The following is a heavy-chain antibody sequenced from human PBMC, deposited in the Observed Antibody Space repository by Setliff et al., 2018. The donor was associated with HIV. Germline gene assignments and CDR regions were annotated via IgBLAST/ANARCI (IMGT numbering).Heavy chain of an antibody. V-gene: IGHV1-8*03. D-gene: IGHD3-10*01. CDR3: VSEVRAAYKGPLWFGQSDPRPDTFDI. CDR1: GYTFTSYD. Sequence: WASVKVSCKASGYTFTSYDINWVRQATGQGLEWMGWMNPNSGNTGYAQKFQGRVTITRNTSISTAYMELSSLTSDDTALYFCVSEVRAAYKGPLWFGQSDPRPDTFDIWGQGTMVTVSS. J-gene: IGHJ3*02. CDR2: MNPNSGNT.